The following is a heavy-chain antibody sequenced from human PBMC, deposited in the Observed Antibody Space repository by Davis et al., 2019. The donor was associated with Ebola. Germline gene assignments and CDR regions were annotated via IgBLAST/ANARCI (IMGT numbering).Heavy chain of an antibody. J-gene: IGHJ4*02. CDR2: MNPNSGNT. D-gene: IGHD3-10*01. V-gene: IGHV1-8*01. Sequence: ASVKVSCKASGYTFTSYDINWVRQATGQGLEWMGWMNPNSGNTGYAQKFQGRVTMTRNTSISTAYMELSSLRSEDTAVYYCARGLWFREFAIYYFDYWGQGTLVTVSS. CDR1: GYTFTSYD. CDR3: ARGLWFREFAIYYFDY.